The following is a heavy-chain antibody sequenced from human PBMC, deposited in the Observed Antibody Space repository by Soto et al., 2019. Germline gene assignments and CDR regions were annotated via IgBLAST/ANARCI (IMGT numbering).Heavy chain of an antibody. CDR3: ARDRQYYQFWSGCQNEGPCAMDV. CDR2: INHCGGT. V-gene: IGHV4-34*02. CDR1: GGSFSGYY. J-gene: IGHJ6*02. D-gene: IGHD3-3*02. Sequence: QVQPEQWGAGLLKPSETLSLTCAVYGGSFSGYYWTWIRQAPEKGLEWIGEINHCGGTNYNSSLKSRVTISVDTSKNQFSLILYSVTAADTAVYYCARDRQYYQFWSGCQNEGPCAMDVWGQGTTVTVSS.